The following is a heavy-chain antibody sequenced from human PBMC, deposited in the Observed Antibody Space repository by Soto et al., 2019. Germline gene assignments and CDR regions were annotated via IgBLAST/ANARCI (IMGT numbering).Heavy chain of an antibody. CDR1: GYIFTDYD. CDR2: MNPGSGDT. Sequence: GASVKVSCKASGYIFTDYDISWVRQAPGQGLEWVGWMNPGSGDTGYAQKFQGRITMTRDTSIATAYMELSSLRADDTAIYYCARMGSFFSLNWFDPWGQGTPVTVSS. V-gene: IGHV1-8*02. CDR3: ARMGSFFSLNWFDP. J-gene: IGHJ5*02. D-gene: IGHD3-3*02.